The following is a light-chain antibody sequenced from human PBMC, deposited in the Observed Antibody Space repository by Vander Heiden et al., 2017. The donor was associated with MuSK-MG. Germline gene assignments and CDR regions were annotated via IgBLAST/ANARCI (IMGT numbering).Light chain of an antibody. J-gene: IGLJ2*01. CDR1: SGHSTIA. CDR2: VNPDGSH. V-gene: IGLV4-69*01. Sequence: QLALTQSPYVSASLGASVRLTCTLSSGHSTIAIAWHRQEPGKGPRYLMMVNPDGSHNKGDGIPDRFSGASSGADRYLTISSLQPDDESTDYCPTWVTGKVVFGGGTRLTVL. CDR3: PTWVTGKVV.